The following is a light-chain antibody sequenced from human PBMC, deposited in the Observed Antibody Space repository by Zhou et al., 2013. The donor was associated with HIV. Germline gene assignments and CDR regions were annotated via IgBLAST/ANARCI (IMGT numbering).Light chain of an antibody. J-gene: IGLJ2*01. Sequence: QSVLTQPPSVSRAPGQRVTISCTGSSSNIGAGYDVHWYQQLPGTAPKLLIYDNNNRPSGVPDRFSGSKSGTSASLAITGLQAEDEADYYCQSYDSSLSAVVFGGGTKLTVL. CDR1: SSNIGAGYD. V-gene: IGLV1-40*01. CDR2: DNN. CDR3: QSYDSSLSAVV.